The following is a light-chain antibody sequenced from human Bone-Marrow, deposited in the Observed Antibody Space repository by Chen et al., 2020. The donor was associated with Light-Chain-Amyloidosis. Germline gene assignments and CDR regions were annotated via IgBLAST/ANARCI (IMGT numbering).Light chain of an antibody. CDR3: QVWDSSSDHVV. Sequence: SYVLTQPPSVSVAPGQTARITCGGKNIGSKSVHWYQQKPGQAPVLVVDEYGARPSGIPARFSGSNSGSTATLTINRVEDGDEADYYCQVWDSSSDHVVFGGGTKLTVL. V-gene: IGLV3-21*02. CDR2: EYG. J-gene: IGLJ3*02. CDR1: NIGSKS.